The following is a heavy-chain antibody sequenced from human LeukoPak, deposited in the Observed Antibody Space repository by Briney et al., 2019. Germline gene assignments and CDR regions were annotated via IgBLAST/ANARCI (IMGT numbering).Heavy chain of an antibody. V-gene: IGHV3-30-3*01. CDR1: GFTFSSYA. J-gene: IGHJ4*02. CDR3: ARDRGVITLDY. Sequence: SGGSLRLSCAASGFTFSSYAMHWVRQAPGKGLEWVAVISYDGSNKYYADSVKGRFTISRDNSKNTLYLQTNSLRAEDTAVYYCARDRGVITLDYWGQGTLVTVSS. D-gene: IGHD3-22*01. CDR2: ISYDGSNK.